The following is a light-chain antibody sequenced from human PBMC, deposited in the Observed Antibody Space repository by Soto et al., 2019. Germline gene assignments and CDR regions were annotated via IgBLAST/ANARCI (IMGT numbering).Light chain of an antibody. CDR1: QSVSSSY. Sequence: EIVLTQSPATLSLSPGERATLSCRASQSVSSSYVAWYQQKPGQAPRLLIYGASSRATGIPDRFSGSGSGTDFSLTISRLEPEDFAVYYCQQYDSSPYTFGQGTKLEIK. J-gene: IGKJ2*01. V-gene: IGKV3-20*01. CDR2: GAS. CDR3: QQYDSSPYT.